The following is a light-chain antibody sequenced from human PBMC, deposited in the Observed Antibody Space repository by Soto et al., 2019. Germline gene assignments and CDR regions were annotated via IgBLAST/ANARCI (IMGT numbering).Light chain of an antibody. CDR1: QSIGNW. J-gene: IGKJ1*01. V-gene: IGKV1-5*01. CDR3: QHYNSYSEA. CDR2: AAS. Sequence: DIQMTQSPSTLSASIGDRVTITCRASQSIGNWLAWHQQRPGKAPKLLIYAASSLQSGVPSRFSGSGSGTEFTLTISSLQPDDFATYYCQHYNSYSEAFGQGTKVDIK.